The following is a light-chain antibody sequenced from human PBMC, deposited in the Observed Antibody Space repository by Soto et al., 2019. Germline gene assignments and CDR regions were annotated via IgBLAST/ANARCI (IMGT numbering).Light chain of an antibody. CDR1: ESIDNY. CDR3: QQSYSSPET. CDR2: AAS. Sequence: DIQMTQSPSSLSASVGDRVTITCRASESIDNYLNWYQQKPGKAPNLLIYAASTLLSGVPSRFSGRGSGTHFTLTISSLQPEDFATYYCQQSYSSPETFGQGTKVEIK. V-gene: IGKV1-39*01. J-gene: IGKJ1*01.